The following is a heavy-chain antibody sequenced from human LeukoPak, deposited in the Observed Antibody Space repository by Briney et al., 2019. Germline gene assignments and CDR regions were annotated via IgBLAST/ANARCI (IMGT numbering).Heavy chain of an antibody. Sequence: PGGSLRLSCAASGFTFSXXXXXXVRQAPGKXXXXXXAISSNGGSTYYAXSXKGRFTISRDNSKNTLYLQMGSLRAEDMAVYYCARAQYSSGWYVYWGQGTLVTVSS. CDR3: ARAQYSSGWYVY. CDR2: ISSNGGST. D-gene: IGHD6-19*01. CDR1: GFTFSXXX. V-gene: IGHV3-64*01. J-gene: IGHJ4*02.